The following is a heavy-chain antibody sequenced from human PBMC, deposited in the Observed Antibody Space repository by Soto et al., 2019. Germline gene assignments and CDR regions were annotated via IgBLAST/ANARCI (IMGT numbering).Heavy chain of an antibody. CDR2: ISGSGGST. CDR3: ANQYYDFWSGYPRSYYYYGMDV. J-gene: IGHJ6*02. CDR1: GFTFRSYA. Sequence: GGSLRLSCAASGFTFRSYAMSWVRQAPGKGLEWVSAISGSGGSTYYADSVKGRFTISRDNSKNTLYLQMNSLRAEDTAVYYCANQYYDFWSGYPRSYYYYGMDVWGQGTSVTVSS. V-gene: IGHV3-23*01. D-gene: IGHD3-3*01.